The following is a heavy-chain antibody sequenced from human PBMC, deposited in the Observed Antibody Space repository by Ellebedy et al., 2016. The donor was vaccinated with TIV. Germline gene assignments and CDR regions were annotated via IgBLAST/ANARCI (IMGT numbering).Heavy chain of an antibody. CDR3: AKDMEEAVAGTDY. CDR2: ISGRGGST. D-gene: IGHD6-19*01. CDR1: GFIFSNSA. Sequence: GGSLRLSCAASGFIFSNSAMHWVRQAPGKGLEWVSAISGRGGSTYYADSVKGRFALSRDNSKNMMYLQMNSLRVEDTAVYYCAKDMEEAVAGTDYWGQGTPVTVSS. J-gene: IGHJ4*02. V-gene: IGHV3-23*01.